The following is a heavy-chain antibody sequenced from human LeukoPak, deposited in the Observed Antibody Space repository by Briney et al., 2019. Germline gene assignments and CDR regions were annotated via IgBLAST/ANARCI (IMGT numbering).Heavy chain of an antibody. CDR3: ASKLGTRYFFDY. CDR2: IYYSGST. Sequence: PSRTQSLTCTVSGGSISSGDYYWSWIRQPPGKGPEWIGYIYYSGSTYYNPSLKSRVTISIDTSKNQFSLQVSSVTATDTAVYYCASKLGTRYFFDYWGQGTLVTVSS. D-gene: IGHD7-27*01. V-gene: IGHV4-30-4*01. CDR1: GGSISSGDYY. J-gene: IGHJ4*02.